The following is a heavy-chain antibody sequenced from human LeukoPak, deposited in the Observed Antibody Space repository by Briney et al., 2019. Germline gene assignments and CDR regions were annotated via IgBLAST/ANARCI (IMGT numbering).Heavy chain of an antibody. J-gene: IGHJ4*02. V-gene: IGHV1-69*06. CDR1: GGTFSSYA. D-gene: IGHD5-18*01. CDR2: IIPIFGTA. CDR3: ARLQEDTAMAYDY. Sequence: SVKVSCEASGGTFSSYAIGWVRQAPGQGLEWMGGIIPIFGTANYAQKFQGRVTITADKSTSTAYMELSSLRPEDTAVYYCARLQEDTAMAYDYWGQGTLVTVSS.